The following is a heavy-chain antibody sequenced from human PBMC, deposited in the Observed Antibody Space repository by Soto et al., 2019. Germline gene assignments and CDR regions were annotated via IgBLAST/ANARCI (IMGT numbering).Heavy chain of an antibody. Sequence: QVQLQQWGAGLVKPSETLSLSCAVYGQSFSGHSWAWIRQPPGKGLEWIGEINESGSTYYNPSLKSRVTIPTGTAKNQFSLKLRSVSGADTAAYFCARGSGIVALPGELEDVKYDYWGQGTLVNVSS. V-gene: IGHV4-34*01. J-gene: IGHJ4*02. CDR2: INESGST. CDR1: GQSFSGHS. D-gene: IGHD1-1*01. CDR3: ARGSGIVALPGELEDVKYDY.